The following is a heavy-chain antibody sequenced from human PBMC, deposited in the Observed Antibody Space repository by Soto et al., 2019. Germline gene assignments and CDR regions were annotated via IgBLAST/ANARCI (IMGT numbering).Heavy chain of an antibody. Sequence: GGSLRLSCAASGFTFSSYAMSWVRQAPGKGLEWVSAISGSGGSTYYADSVKGRFTISRDNSKNPLYLQMNSLRAEDTAVYYCAKSSWGIAVAEQTNYYYYGMDVWGQGTTVTVSS. D-gene: IGHD6-19*01. CDR3: AKSSWGIAVAEQTNYYYYGMDV. CDR1: GFTFSSYA. J-gene: IGHJ6*02. V-gene: IGHV3-23*01. CDR2: ISGSGGST.